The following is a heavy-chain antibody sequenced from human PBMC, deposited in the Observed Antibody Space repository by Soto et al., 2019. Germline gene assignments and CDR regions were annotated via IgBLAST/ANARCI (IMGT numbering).Heavy chain of an antibody. Sequence: ASVKGSCKGSGYTFTNYYVLWVRQAPGQGLEWVGRINPNTGGTNYAQKFQDRVTMTRDTSITTAYMELSRLRSDDTAVYYCARQLAYCGGDCYTEPIDYWGQGTQVTVSS. CDR3: ARQLAYCGGDCYTEPIDY. J-gene: IGHJ4*02. CDR1: GYTFTNYY. V-gene: IGHV1-2*06. D-gene: IGHD2-21*02. CDR2: INPNTGGT.